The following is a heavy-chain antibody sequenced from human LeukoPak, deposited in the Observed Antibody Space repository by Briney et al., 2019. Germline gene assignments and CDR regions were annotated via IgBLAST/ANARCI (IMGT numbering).Heavy chain of an antibody. D-gene: IGHD3-22*01. Sequence: PGGSLRLSCAASGFTFSSYSMNWVRQAPGKGLEWVSSISSSSSYIYYADSVKGRFTISRDNTKNSVYLQLNSLRAEDTAVYYCAREFLYYYDSSGYFAVDYWGQGTLVTVSS. CDR1: GFTFSSYS. J-gene: IGHJ4*02. V-gene: IGHV3-21*01. CDR3: AREFLYYYDSSGYFAVDY. CDR2: ISSSSSYI.